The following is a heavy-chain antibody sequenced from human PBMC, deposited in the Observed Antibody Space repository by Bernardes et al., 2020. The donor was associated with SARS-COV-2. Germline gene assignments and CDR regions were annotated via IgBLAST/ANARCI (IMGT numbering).Heavy chain of an antibody. CDR2: IYPGDSYA. CDR1: GYSFTNYW. D-gene: IGHD3-16*01. V-gene: IGHV5-51*01. Sequence: GESLKISCKGSGYSFTNYWIAWVRQMPGKGLEWMGIIYPGDSYARYSPSFQGLVTMSVDKSITTAYLQWSRVEASDTAMYYCARQGGSDPEPDSWCKVTLVTVAS. CDR3: ARQGGSDPEPDS. J-gene: IGHJ5*01.